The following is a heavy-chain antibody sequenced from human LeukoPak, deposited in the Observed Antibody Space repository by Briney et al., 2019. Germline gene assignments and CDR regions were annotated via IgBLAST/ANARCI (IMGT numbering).Heavy chain of an antibody. D-gene: IGHD3-10*01. J-gene: IGHJ5*02. CDR2: IHSGGGT. Sequence: GGPLRPSCAASGFTVSSNYMTWVRQAPGKGLEWVSVIHSGGGTYYADSVRGRFTISRDNSKNTLYLQTSSLRAEDTAVYYCASSKYGSGSHNWFDPWGQGTLVTVSS. CDR3: ASSKYGSGSHNWFDP. V-gene: IGHV3-53*01. CDR1: GFTVSSNY.